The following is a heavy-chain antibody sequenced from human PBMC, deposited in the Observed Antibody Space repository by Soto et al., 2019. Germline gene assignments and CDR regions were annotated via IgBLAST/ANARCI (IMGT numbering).Heavy chain of an antibody. V-gene: IGHV3-33*01. Sequence: QVQLVESGGGVVQPGRSLRLSCAASGFTFSHYAMHWARQAPGKGLEWVAVIWSDGSNENYADSVRGRFTISRDSPKNTLYLQMNSLRAEDTAVYYCARDYGSAPWDYWGQGALVTVSS. CDR1: GFTFSHYA. CDR3: ARDYGSAPWDY. J-gene: IGHJ4*02. CDR2: IWSDGSNE. D-gene: IGHD3-10*01.